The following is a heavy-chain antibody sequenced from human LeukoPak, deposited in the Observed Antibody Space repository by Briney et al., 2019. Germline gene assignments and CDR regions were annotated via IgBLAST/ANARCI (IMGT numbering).Heavy chain of an antibody. CDR2: INTDGSTT. Sequence: GGSLRLSCAASGFTFSNDWMHWVRQAPGKGLVWVSRINTDGSTTTYADSVKGRFTISRDNAKNTLYLQMNSLRVEDTAIYYCARGRGGSYHYWGQGTLVTVSS. CDR3: ARGRGGSYHY. D-gene: IGHD1-26*01. V-gene: IGHV3-74*01. J-gene: IGHJ4*02. CDR1: GFTFSNDW.